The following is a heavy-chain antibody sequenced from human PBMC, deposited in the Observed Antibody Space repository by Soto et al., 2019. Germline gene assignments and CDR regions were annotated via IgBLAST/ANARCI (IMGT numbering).Heavy chain of an antibody. CDR1: GFIFRDHW. CDR2: INNDGSGT. Sequence: LRLSCVASGFIFRDHWMHWVRQAPGKGLVWISHINNDGSGTSYADSVKGRFTISRDNAENTIYLQMNSLTVEDTAVYYCTRGSSLSFGFWGQGALVTVSS. V-gene: IGHV3-74*01. J-gene: IGHJ4*02. D-gene: IGHD6-6*01. CDR3: TRGSSLSFGF.